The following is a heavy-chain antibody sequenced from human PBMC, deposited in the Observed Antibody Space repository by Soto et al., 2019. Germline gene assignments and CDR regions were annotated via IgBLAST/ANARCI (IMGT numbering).Heavy chain of an antibody. Sequence: GASVKVSCKVSGYSLSELSMQWVRQAPGKGLEWMGGFVPEEGGTSYAQKFQGRVTITADESTSTAYMELSSLRSDDTAVYYFAREDRDREAGLVPAAIDGMDVWGQGTTVTVSS. CDR2: FVPEEGGT. D-gene: IGHD2-2*01. CDR1: GYSLSELS. V-gene: IGHV1-24*01. CDR3: AREDRDREAGLVPAAIDGMDV. J-gene: IGHJ6*02.